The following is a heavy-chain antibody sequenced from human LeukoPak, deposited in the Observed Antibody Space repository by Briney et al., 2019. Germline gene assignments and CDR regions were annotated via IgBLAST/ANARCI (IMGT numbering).Heavy chain of an antibody. J-gene: IGHJ5*02. V-gene: IGHV1-18*01. CDR2: ISAYNGNT. CDR1: GGTFKNYA. D-gene: IGHD6-13*01. CDR3: ARQQVDWFDP. Sequence: ASVKVSCKASGGTFKNYAISWVRQAPGQGLEWMGWISAYNGNTNYAQKLQGRVTMTTDTSTSTAYMELRSLRSDDTAVYYCARQQVDWFDPWGQGTLVTVSS.